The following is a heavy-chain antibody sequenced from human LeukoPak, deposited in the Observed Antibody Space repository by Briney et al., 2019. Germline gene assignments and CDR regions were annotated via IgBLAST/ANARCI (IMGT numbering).Heavy chain of an antibody. D-gene: IGHD3-22*01. V-gene: IGHV4-34*01. J-gene: IGHJ3*02. CDR1: GGSFSGYY. CDR3: AGRGYYDSSGYPAFDI. CDR2: INHSGST. Sequence: PSETLSLTCAVYGGSFSGYYWSWIRQPPGKGLEWIGEINHSGSTNYNPSLKSRVTISVDTSKNQFSLKLSSVTAADTAVYYCAGRGYYDSSGYPAFDIWGQGTMVTVSS.